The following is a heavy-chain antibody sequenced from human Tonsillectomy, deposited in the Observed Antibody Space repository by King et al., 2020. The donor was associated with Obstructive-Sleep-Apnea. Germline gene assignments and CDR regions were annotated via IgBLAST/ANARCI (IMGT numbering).Heavy chain of an antibody. CDR1: GDSISTSHW. D-gene: IGHD2-2*02. CDR2: IYHSGNT. V-gene: IGHV4-4*02. J-gene: IGHJ4*02. Sequence: QLQESGPRLVKPSGTLSLTCAVSGDSISTSHWWSWVRQPPGKGLEWIGEIYHSGNTDYMPSLKSRVTISVDKSRNQFSLKVNSVTAADTAVYYCARRVRYCSSTGCYNFDSWGQGTLVTVSS. CDR3: ARRVRYCSSTGCYNFDS.